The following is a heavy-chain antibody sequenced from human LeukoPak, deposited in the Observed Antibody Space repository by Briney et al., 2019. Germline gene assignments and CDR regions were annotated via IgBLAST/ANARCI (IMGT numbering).Heavy chain of an antibody. D-gene: IGHD3-22*01. J-gene: IGHJ4*02. CDR1: GFPFSSYW. CDR3: AILNYYDSSGYFRD. V-gene: IGHV3-7*01. CDR2: IKQDGSKK. Sequence: GGSLRLSCVASGFPFSSYWMTWVRQAPGKGLEWVANIKQDGSKKSYVDSVKGRFTISRDYAKNSLYLQMNSLRAEDTAVYYCAILNYYDSSGYFRDWGQGTLVTVSS.